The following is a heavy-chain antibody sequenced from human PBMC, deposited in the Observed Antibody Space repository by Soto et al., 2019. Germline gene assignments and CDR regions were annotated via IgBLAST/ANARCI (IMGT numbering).Heavy chain of an antibody. Sequence: EVQLVESEGGLVKPGGSLRLSCAASGFTISIYSMNWVRQAPGKGLEGVSSISSSSSYIYYADSVKGRFAISRDNAKNSLYLQMNSLRAEDTAVYYGARARQWPGPPWYFDLWGPGTLVTVSS. V-gene: IGHV3-21*01. CDR3: ARARQWPGPPWYFDL. CDR2: ISSSSSYI. J-gene: IGHJ2*01. D-gene: IGHD6-19*01. CDR1: GFTISIYS.